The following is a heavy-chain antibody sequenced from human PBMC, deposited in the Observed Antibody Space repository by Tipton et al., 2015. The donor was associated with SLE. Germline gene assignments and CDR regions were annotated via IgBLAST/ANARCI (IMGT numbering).Heavy chain of an antibody. CDR1: GYTFTSYD. CDR3: ARGSRITIFVVVIAFGY. CDR2: MNPNSGNT. Sequence: QLVQSGAEVKKPGASVKVSCKASGYTFTSYDINWVRQATGQGLEWMGWMNPNSGNTGYAQKFQGRVTMTRNTSISTAYMELSSLRSEDTALYYCARGSRITIFVVVIAFGYWGQGTLVTVSS. D-gene: IGHD3-3*01. V-gene: IGHV1-8*01. J-gene: IGHJ4*02.